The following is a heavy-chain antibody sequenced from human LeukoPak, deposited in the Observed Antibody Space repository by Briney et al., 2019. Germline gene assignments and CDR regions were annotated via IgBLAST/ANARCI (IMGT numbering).Heavy chain of an antibody. Sequence: SGGSLRLSCAASGFTFSQYWMSWVRQAPGKGLEWVANIKHDGSEKQDGSEKNYVDSVKGRFTISRDNAKNSLCLQMNSLRAEDTAVYYCARDSGEGGTFDYWGQGTLVSVSS. CDR3: ARDSGEGGTFDY. CDR1: GFTFSQYW. J-gene: IGHJ4*02. CDR2: IKHDGSEKQDGSEK. V-gene: IGHV3-7*01. D-gene: IGHD1-26*01.